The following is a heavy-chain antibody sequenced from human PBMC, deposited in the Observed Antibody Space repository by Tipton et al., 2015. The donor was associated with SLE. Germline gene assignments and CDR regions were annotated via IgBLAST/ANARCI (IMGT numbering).Heavy chain of an antibody. V-gene: IGHV3-21*04. CDR2: ISSSSSYI. Sequence: SLRLSCAASGFTFSSYSMNWVRQAPGKGLEWVSSISSSSSYIYYADSVKGRFTISRDNAKNSLYLQMNSLRAEDTAVYYCAREGRAVGGFFDYWGQGTLVTVSS. D-gene: IGHD6-19*01. CDR3: AREGRAVGGFFDY. J-gene: IGHJ4*02. CDR1: GFTFSSYS.